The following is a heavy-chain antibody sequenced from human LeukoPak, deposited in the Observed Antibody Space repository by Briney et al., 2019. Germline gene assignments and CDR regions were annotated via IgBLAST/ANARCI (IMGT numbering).Heavy chain of an antibody. Sequence: GGSLRLSCAASAFTFINYAMHWIRQAPGKGLEWVAVVSYDGTKKYYADSVKGRFTISRDSSKNTLYLEMDSLRADDTAVYYCARDVNVGTTNFYFDYWGQGTLVTVSS. J-gene: IGHJ4*02. CDR2: VSYDGTKK. V-gene: IGHV3-30*04. D-gene: IGHD7-27*01. CDR3: ARDVNVGTTNFYFDY. CDR1: AFTFINYA.